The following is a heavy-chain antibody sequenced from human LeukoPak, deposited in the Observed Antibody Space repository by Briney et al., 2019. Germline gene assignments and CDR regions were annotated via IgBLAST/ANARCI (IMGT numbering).Heavy chain of an antibody. V-gene: IGHV4-59*01. CDR1: GGSISSYY. Sequence: PSETLSLTCTVSGGSISSYYWSWIRQPPGKGLEWIGYIYYSGSTNYNPSLKSRVTISVDTSKNQFSLKLSSVTAADTAVYYCARRGGSYDYYYYMDVWGKGTTVTVSS. CDR2: IYYSGST. J-gene: IGHJ6*03. D-gene: IGHD1-26*01. CDR3: ARRGGSYDYYYYMDV.